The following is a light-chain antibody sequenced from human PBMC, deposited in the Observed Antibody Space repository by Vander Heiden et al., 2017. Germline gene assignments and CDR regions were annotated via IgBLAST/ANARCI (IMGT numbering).Light chain of an antibody. V-gene: IGKV1-5*03. CDR1: QSLSTW. Sequence: IQMTKSPSTLSASVEARVTITCRANQSLSTWLAWYQQKPGKAPKLLIYKASSLESGVPSRYSGSGSGTEFTHTISNLQTGDFATYYCQQYSNLPWTFGQGTKVE. J-gene: IGKJ1*01. CDR2: KAS. CDR3: QQYSNLPWT.